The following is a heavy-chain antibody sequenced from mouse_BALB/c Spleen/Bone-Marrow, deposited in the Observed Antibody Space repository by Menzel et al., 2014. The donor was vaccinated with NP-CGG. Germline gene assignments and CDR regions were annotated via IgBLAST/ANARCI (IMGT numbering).Heavy chain of an antibody. J-gene: IGHJ1*01. V-gene: IGHV1S81*02. Sequence: QVQLQQSGAELVKPGASVKLSCKASGYTFSSYYMYWVKQRPGQGLEWIGEINPSNGGTKFNEKFKSKATLTVDKSSSIAYMQLSSLTSEDSAVYYCTRSNYGYWYFDVWGAGTTVTVSS. CDR1: GYTFSSYY. CDR2: INPSNGGT. CDR3: TRSNYGYWYFDV. D-gene: IGHD1-1*01.